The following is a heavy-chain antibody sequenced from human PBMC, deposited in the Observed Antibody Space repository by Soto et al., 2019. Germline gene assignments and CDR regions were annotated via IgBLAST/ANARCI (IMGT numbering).Heavy chain of an antibody. CDR2: IWYDGSNK. J-gene: IGHJ4*02. Sequence: GGSLRLSXAASGFTFSSYGMHWVRQAPGKGLEWVAVIWYDGSNKYYADSVKGRFTISRDNSKNTLYLQMNSLRAEDTAVYYCARDHSEIVVVIPGYWGQGTLVTVSS. CDR3: ARDHSEIVVVIPGY. CDR1: GFTFSSYG. V-gene: IGHV3-33*01. D-gene: IGHD3-22*01.